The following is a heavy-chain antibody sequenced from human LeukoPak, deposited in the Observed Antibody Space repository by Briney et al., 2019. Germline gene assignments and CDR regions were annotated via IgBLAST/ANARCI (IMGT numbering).Heavy chain of an antibody. CDR3: SRESGPFCPFGY. Sequence: PSGTLSLTCXVSGGSISXXXXXXWVRXXPGXXXXXIGEISLAXQTXFNXXXXXXXTXSLDKSSNQLSLHLTSVTAADTATYFCSRESGPFCPFGYWGQGTLVIVSS. CDR1: GGSISXXXX. V-gene: IGHV4-4*02. D-gene: IGHD1-26*01. CDR2: ISLAXQT. J-gene: IGHJ4*02.